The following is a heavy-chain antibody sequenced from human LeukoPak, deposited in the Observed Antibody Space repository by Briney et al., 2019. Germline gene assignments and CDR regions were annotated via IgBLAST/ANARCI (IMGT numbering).Heavy chain of an antibody. J-gene: IGHJ4*02. Sequence: GGSLRLSCAASGFTFSSYAMTWVRQAPGKGLEWVSFISDSETNYVDSVKGRFTVSRDKSKNTLYLEMNSLRAEDTAVYYCARGGSGTSVLYYWGQGILVTVSS. D-gene: IGHD2-2*01. V-gene: IGHV3-23*01. CDR1: GFTFSSYA. CDR2: ISDSET. CDR3: ARGGSGTSVLYY.